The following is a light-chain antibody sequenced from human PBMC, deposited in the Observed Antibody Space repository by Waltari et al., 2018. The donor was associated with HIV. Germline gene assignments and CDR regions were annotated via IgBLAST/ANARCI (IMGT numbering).Light chain of an antibody. CDR1: QNITNY. V-gene: IGKV1-39*01. J-gene: IGKJ2*01. CDR2: AGS. Sequence: DIQITQSPSSLFASVGDRVTITCRARQNITNYLNWYQQKPGKAPRLLIFAGSSLQSGVPARFSGSGSGTDFTLTITSLQAEDFATYYCQQSYSTPRTFGQGTKLDIK. CDR3: QQSYSTPRT.